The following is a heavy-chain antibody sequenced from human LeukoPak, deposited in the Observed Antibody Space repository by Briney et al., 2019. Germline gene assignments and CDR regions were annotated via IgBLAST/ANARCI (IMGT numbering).Heavy chain of an antibody. V-gene: IGHV1-2*02. Sequence: ASVKVSCKASGYTFTGYYMHWVRQAPGQGLEWMGWINPNSGGTNYAQKFQGRVTMTRDTSISTAYMELSRLRSDDTAVYYCATQELRKRPDAFDIWGQGTMVTVSS. CDR2: INPNSGGT. D-gene: IGHD1-1*01. J-gene: IGHJ3*02. CDR3: ATQELRKRPDAFDI. CDR1: GYTFTGYY.